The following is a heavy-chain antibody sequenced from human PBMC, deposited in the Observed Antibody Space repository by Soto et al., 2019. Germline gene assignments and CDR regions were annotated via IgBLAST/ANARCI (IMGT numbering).Heavy chain of an antibody. CDR1: GFTYSSYG. CDR2: ISYDGSNK. Sequence: PGGSLRLSCAASGFTYSSYGMHWVRQAPGKGREGVAVISYDGSNKYYADSVKGLFTISRDNSKNTLYLQMNSLRAEDTAVDYCAKSADIVVVPAAGYGMDVWGQGTTVTVSS. J-gene: IGHJ6*02. CDR3: AKSADIVVVPAAGYGMDV. D-gene: IGHD2-2*01. V-gene: IGHV3-30*18.